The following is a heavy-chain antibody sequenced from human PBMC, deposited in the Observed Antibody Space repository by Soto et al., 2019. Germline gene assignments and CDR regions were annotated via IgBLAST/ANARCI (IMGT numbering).Heavy chain of an antibody. D-gene: IGHD4-4*01. CDR3: ARAPWTTVTNRLNDVFDV. Sequence: QVQLVQSGAEVKKPGASVRVSCKASGYTFTNYYIDWVRQAPGQGLEWMGIINPNGGSTTYVQKFQGRVTMTRDTSTSTVYMELSSLRSEDTALFYCARAPWTTVTNRLNDVFDVWGQGTMVTVSS. CDR1: GYTFTNYY. CDR2: INPNGGST. J-gene: IGHJ3*01. V-gene: IGHV1-46*03.